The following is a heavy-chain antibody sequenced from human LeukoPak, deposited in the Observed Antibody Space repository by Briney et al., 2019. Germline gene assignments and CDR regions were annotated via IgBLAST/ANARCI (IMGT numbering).Heavy chain of an antibody. CDR1: GFTFDDYA. D-gene: IGHD6-19*01. V-gene: IGHV3-9*01. CDR2: ISWNSGSI. Sequence: GGSLRLSCAASGFTFDDYAMHWVRQAPGKGLEWVSGISWNSGSIGYADSVKGRFTISRDNSKNTLYLQVNSLRVEDTAVYYCAKAGYSSGWYFPFDIWGQGTMVTVSS. CDR3: AKAGYSSGWYFPFDI. J-gene: IGHJ3*02.